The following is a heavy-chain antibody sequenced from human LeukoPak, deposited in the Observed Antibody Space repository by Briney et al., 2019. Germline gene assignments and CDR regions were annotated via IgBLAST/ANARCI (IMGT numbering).Heavy chain of an antibody. Sequence: GGSLRLSCAASGFTFSSHAMSWVRQAPGKGLEWVSGISGSGGSTYYADPVKGRFTISRDNSKNTLYLQMNSLRAEDTAVYYCAKDRVLLWFGNSPDYWGQGTLVTVSS. J-gene: IGHJ4*02. D-gene: IGHD3-10*01. CDR2: ISGSGGST. CDR1: GFTFSSHA. V-gene: IGHV3-23*01. CDR3: AKDRVLLWFGNSPDY.